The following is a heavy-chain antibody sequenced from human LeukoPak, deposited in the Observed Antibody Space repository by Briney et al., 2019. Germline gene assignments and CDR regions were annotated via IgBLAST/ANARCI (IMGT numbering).Heavy chain of an antibody. CDR3: AKPSIPARPFLTYLYYYLDV. CDR1: EFTFSRFA. D-gene: IGHD6-6*01. CDR2: VSGTGDKT. V-gene: IGHV3-23*01. Sequence: PGGSLTLSCVASEFTFSRFAMSWVRQAPGRGLEWISSVSGTGDKTHYTDSVKGRFTISRDNSKNTLYLHMSALRAADTAVYYCAKPSIPARPFLTYLYYYLDVWGEGTTVIVSS. J-gene: IGHJ6*03.